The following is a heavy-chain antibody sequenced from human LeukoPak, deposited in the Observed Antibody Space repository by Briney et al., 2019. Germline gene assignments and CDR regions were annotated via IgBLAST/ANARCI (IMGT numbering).Heavy chain of an antibody. Sequence: GGSLRLSCTASGFTFGGYAVSWVRQAPGRGLEWVGFIRSTPFGGTTEYAASVKGRFTISRNDSKSIAYLQMNSLKTEDTAVYYCTRDPVAYSGSDYYYYAMDVWGQGTTVTVSS. V-gene: IGHV3-49*04. CDR2: IRSTPFGGTT. D-gene: IGHD6-6*01. CDR3: TRDPVAYSGSDYYYYAMDV. CDR1: GFTFGGYA. J-gene: IGHJ6*02.